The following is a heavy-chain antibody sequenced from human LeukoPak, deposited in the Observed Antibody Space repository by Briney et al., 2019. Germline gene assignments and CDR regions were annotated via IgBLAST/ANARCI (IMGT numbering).Heavy chain of an antibody. J-gene: IGHJ4*02. CDR2: IYHSGST. CDR3: ARVSTPYYGRGNYFDY. CDR1: GGSISSGGYS. V-gene: IGHV4-30-2*01. Sequence: SETLSLTCAVSGGSISSGGYSWSWIRQPPGKGLEWIGYIYHSGSTYYNPSLKSRVTISVDRSKNQFSLNLSSVTAADTALYYCARVSTPYYGRGNYFDYWGQGTLVTVSS. D-gene: IGHD4-17*01.